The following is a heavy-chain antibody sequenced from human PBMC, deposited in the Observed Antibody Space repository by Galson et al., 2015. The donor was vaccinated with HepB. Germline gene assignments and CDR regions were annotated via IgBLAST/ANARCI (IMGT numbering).Heavy chain of an antibody. J-gene: IGHJ4*02. CDR1: GFRFSSFD. Sequence: SLRLSCAASGFRFSSFDMHWVRQTPGKGLEWVAVISGGGGITIYAESAKGRFTISRDNPKNTLYLQMDSPGSDDTAVYFCARDLVSDVPDHLDYWGQGTLVTVSS. CDR3: ARDLVSDVPDHLDY. CDR2: ISGGGGIT. V-gene: IGHV3-30-3*01. D-gene: IGHD1-14*01.